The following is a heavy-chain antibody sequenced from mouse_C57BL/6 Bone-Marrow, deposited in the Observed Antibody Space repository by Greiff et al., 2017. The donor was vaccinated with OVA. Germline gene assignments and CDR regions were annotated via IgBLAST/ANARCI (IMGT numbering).Heavy chain of an antibody. CDR3: ARAWDRWFAY. V-gene: IGHV3-6*01. D-gene: IGHD4-1*01. CDR1: GYSITSGYY. CDR2: ISYDGSN. Sequence: EVQLVESGPGLVKPSQSLSLTCSVTGYSITSGYYWNWIRQFPGNKLEWMGYISYDGSNNYNPSLKNRISITRDTSKNQFFLKLNSVTTEDTATYYCARAWDRWFAYWGQGTLVTVSA. J-gene: IGHJ3*01.